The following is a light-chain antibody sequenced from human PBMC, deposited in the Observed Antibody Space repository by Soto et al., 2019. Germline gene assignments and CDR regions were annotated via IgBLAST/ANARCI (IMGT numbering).Light chain of an antibody. J-gene: IGLJ1*01. Sequence: QSALTQPASVSGSPGQSITISCTGTSSDVGGYNYVSWYQQHPGKAPKLMISDVTNRPSGVSNRFSGSKSGNTASLTISGLQAEYEAESYCSSFSSRTPFVFVTGSKYTDL. CDR2: DVT. V-gene: IGLV2-14*03. CDR1: SSDVGGYNY. CDR3: SSFSSRTPFV.